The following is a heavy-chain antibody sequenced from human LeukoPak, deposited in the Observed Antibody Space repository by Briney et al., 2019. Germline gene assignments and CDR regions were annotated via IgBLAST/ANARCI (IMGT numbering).Heavy chain of an antibody. D-gene: IGHD5-18*01. CDR2: IWYGSSYI. Sequence: KPGGSLRLSCAASGFTFISYSMNWVRQAPGKGLEWVSSIWYGSSYIYYADSVRGRFTISRDNAKGSVFLQMNSLRAEDTAVYYCARVGHSYGPGSRLDVWGQGTTVTVSS. J-gene: IGHJ6*02. CDR3: ARVGHSYGPGSRLDV. CDR1: GFTFISYS. V-gene: IGHV3-21*01.